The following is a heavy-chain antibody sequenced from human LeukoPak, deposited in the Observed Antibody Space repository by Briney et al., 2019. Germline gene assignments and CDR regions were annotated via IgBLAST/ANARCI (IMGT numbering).Heavy chain of an antibody. J-gene: IGHJ2*01. Sequence: PSETLSLTCAVSGGSISSGGYSWSWIRQPPGKGLEWIGYIYHSGSTYYNPSLKSRVTISVDRSKNQFSLKLSSVTAADTAVYYCARDSNWGATPKWWYFDLWGRGTLVTVSS. CDR2: IYHSGST. CDR1: GGSISSGGYS. CDR3: ARDSNWGATPKWWYFDL. V-gene: IGHV4-30-2*01. D-gene: IGHD7-27*01.